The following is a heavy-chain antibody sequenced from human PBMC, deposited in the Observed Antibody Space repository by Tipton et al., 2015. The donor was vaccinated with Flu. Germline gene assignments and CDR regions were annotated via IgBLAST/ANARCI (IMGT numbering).Heavy chain of an antibody. D-gene: IGHD1-26*01. CDR3: ARAHIVGAASGFDY. CDR1: GGSISSSSYY. V-gene: IGHV4-39*07. Sequence: TLSLTCTVSGGSISSSSYYWGWIRQPPGKGLEWIGSIYYSGSTYYNPSLKSWVTISVDTSKNQFSLKLSSVTAADTAVYYCARAHIVGAASGFDYWGQGTLVTVSS. J-gene: IGHJ4*02. CDR2: IYYSGST.